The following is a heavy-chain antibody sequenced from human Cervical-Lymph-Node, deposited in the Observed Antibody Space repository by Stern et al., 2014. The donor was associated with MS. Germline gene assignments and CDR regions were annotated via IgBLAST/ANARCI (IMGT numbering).Heavy chain of an antibody. D-gene: IGHD2-8*01. J-gene: IGHJ4*02. CDR1: GFTFSSYG. V-gene: IGHV3-30*03. Sequence: QVQLVESGGAVVQPGRSLRLSCAASGFTFSSYGMHLVLQPPAKGLEWGTVISYDGNHKYYAASVKGRFTISRDNSKNTLHLQMNSVTPDDTAIYYCARDYEDTSMLFDHWGQGTLVTVSS. CDR3: ARDYEDTSMLFDH. CDR2: ISYDGNHK.